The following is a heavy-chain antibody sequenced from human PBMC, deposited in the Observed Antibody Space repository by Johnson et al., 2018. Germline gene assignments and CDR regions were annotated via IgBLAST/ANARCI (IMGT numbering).Heavy chain of an antibody. CDR1: GFSFDTYS. J-gene: IGHJ5*02. CDR3: ARDVKEEWLIPEGFGP. D-gene: IGHD6-19*01. Sequence: VQPVQSGGGSVQPGEALRLSCIGSGFSFDTYSMNWVRQAPWKGLEWISYISSSGRTTYYLDSVKGRFTISRDNGKNALYLQMNNLRDDDTALYSCARDVKEEWLIPEGFGPWGQGTLVT. V-gene: IGHV3-48*02. CDR2: ISSSGRTT.